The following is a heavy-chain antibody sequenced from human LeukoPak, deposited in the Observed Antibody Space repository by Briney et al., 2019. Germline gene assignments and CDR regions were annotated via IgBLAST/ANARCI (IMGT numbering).Heavy chain of an antibody. V-gene: IGHV4-59*12. D-gene: IGHD1-26*01. CDR1: GGSISSYH. J-gene: IGHJ4*02. CDR2: IYHSGST. CDR3: ARISGSYYFDY. Sequence: SETLSLTCTVSGGSISSYHWSWIRQPPGKGLEWIGYIYHSGSTYYNPSLKSRVTISVDRSKNQFSLKLSSVTAADTAVYYCARISGSYYFDYWGQGTLVTVSS.